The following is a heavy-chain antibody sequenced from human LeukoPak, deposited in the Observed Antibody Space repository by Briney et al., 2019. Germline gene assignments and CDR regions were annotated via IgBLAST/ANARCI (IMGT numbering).Heavy chain of an antibody. CDR3: VKDLVDSGSPRVY. CDR1: GFTFSDNG. Sequence: PGGSLRLSCAASGFTFSDNGMHWVRQAPGKGLEYVSAISSNGGSTYYADSVKGRFTISRDNSKNTLYLQMSSLRAEDTAVYYCVKDLVDSGSPRVYWGQGTLVTVSS. CDR2: ISSNGGST. J-gene: IGHJ4*02. D-gene: IGHD1-26*01. V-gene: IGHV3-64D*06.